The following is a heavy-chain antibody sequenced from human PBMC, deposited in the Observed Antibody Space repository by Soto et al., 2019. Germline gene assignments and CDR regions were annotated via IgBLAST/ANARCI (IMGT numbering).Heavy chain of an antibody. V-gene: IGHV3-48*02. CDR2: ISSGSVTK. CDR1: GFIFSNYS. CDR3: ARDLKPI. Sequence: PGGSLRLSCAASGFIFSNYSMNWVRQAPGEGLEWVSYISSGSVTKKYADSVRGRFTITRDNAKNSLYLQMNSLRDEDTAMYYCARDLKPIWGQGTMVT. J-gene: IGHJ3*02.